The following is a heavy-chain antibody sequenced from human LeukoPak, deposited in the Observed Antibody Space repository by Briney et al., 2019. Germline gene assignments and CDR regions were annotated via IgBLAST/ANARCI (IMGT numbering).Heavy chain of an antibody. Sequence: GESLKISCKGSGYTFTNYWIGWVRQMPGKGLEFMGIIYPGDSDTRYSPSFQGQVTISADKSISTAYLQWSSLKASDTAMYYCARPRGDIVVVPAARDWYFDLWGRGTLVTVSS. V-gene: IGHV5-51*01. CDR3: ARPRGDIVVVPAARDWYFDL. CDR1: GYTFTNYW. D-gene: IGHD2-2*01. J-gene: IGHJ2*01. CDR2: IYPGDSDT.